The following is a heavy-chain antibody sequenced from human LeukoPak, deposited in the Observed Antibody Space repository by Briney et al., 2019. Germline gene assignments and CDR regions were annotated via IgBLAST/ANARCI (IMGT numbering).Heavy chain of an antibody. Sequence: GGSLRLSCAASGFTFSSYSMNWVRQAPGKGLEWVSYISSSSSTIYYADSVKGRFTISRDNAKNSLYLQMNSLRAEDTAVYYCARETTSLGIAAAVYFDYWGQGTLVTVSS. D-gene: IGHD6-13*01. J-gene: IGHJ4*02. CDR1: GFTFSSYS. V-gene: IGHV3-48*01. CDR2: ISSSSSTI. CDR3: ARETTSLGIAAAVYFDY.